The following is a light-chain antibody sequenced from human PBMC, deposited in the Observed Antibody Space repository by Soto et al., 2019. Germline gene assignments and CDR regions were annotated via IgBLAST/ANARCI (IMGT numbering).Light chain of an antibody. CDR1: SSDVGGYNY. J-gene: IGLJ1*01. V-gene: IGLV2-8*01. CDR3: SSYAGSDNLYV. CDR2: EVS. Sequence: QAVLTQPPSASGSPGQSVTISCTGTSSDVGGYNYVSWYQQHPGKAPKLMIYEVSKRPSGVPDRFSGSKSGNTASLTVSGLQAEDEVDYYCSSYAGSDNLYVFGPGTKLTVL.